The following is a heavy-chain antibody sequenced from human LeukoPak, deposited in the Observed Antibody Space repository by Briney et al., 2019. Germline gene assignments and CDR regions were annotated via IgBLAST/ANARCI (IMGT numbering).Heavy chain of an antibody. CDR2: IIPFFGPT. CDR3: ARGGTKTKTGAHWYFDL. V-gene: IGHV1-69*05. CDR1: GGTFSSYA. J-gene: IGHJ2*01. Sequence: GASVKVSCKTSGGTFSSYAITWVRQAPGQGLEWMGGIIPFFGPTNYAQNFQGRVTITTDESTTTAYMELSSLRSEDTAVYYCARGGTKTKTGAHWYFDLWGRGTLVTVSP. D-gene: IGHD7-27*01.